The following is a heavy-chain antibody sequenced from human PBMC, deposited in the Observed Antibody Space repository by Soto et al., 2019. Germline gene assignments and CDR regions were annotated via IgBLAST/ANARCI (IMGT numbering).Heavy chain of an antibody. V-gene: IGHV4-34*01. CDR1: GGSFSGYY. J-gene: IGHJ6*03. Sequence: SETLSLTCAVYGGSFSGYYWSWIRQPPGKGLEWIGEINHSGSTNYNPSLKSRVTISVDTSKNQFSLKLSSVTAADTAVYYCAREWGGYCSSTSCHRRYYYYMDVWGKGTTVTVSS. CDR3: AREWGGYCSSTSCHRRYYYYMDV. CDR2: INHSGST. D-gene: IGHD2-2*01.